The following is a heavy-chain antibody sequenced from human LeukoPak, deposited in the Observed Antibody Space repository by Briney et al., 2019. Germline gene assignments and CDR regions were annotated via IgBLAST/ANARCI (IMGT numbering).Heavy chain of an antibody. J-gene: IGHJ4*02. Sequence: PSETLSLTCAVYGGSFSGYYWSWIRQPPGKGLEWIGEINHSGSTNYNPSLKSRVTISVDTSKNQFSLKLSSVTAADTAVYYCARLEKYYYDSSGHGGPDYWGQGTLVAVSS. D-gene: IGHD3-22*01. V-gene: IGHV4-34*01. CDR1: GGSFSGYY. CDR3: ARLEKYYYDSSGHGGPDY. CDR2: INHSGST.